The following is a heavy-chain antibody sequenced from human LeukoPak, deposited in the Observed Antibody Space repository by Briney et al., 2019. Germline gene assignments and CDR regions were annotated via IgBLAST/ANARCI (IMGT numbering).Heavy chain of an antibody. CDR3: ARLTKNDSGSFRFGKKKRGYMDV. D-gene: IGHD3-10*01. V-gene: IGHV4-34*01. J-gene: IGHJ6*03. Sequence: TETLSLTCAVYGGSFSGYYWSWIRQPPGKGLEWIGEINHSGSTNYNPSLKSRVTISVHTSKNQFSLKLSSVTTADTAVYYCARLTKNDSGSFRFGKKKRGYMDVWGKGTTVTISS. CDR2: INHSGST. CDR1: GGSFSGYY.